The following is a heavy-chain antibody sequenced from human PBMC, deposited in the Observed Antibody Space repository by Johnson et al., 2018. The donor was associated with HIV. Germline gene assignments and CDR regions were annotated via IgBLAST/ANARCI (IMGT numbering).Heavy chain of an antibody. D-gene: IGHD5-24*01. V-gene: IGHV3-23*04. J-gene: IGHJ3*02. CDR3: ARACRDGYTCDVYDI. Sequence: VQLVESGGGVVQPGGSLRLSCAASGFTFSSYAMTWVRQAPGTGLEWVSAISGMGGSTYYAASVKGRFTISRDNSKNPLYLKMNSLRAEDTAVYYCARACRDGYTCDVYDIWGQGTMVTVSS. CDR2: ISGMGGST. CDR1: GFTFSSYA.